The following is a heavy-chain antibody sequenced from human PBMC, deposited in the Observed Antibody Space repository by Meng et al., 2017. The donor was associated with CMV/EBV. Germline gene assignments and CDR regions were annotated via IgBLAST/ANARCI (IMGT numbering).Heavy chain of an antibody. CDR3: ARDCSSTSCYRKWYYGMDV. CDR1: GYTFTSSG. J-gene: IGHJ6*02. Sequence: ASVKVSCKASGYTFTSSGISWVRQAPGQGLEWMGWISAYNGNTNYAQKLQGRVTMTTDTSTSTAYMELRSLRSDDTAVYYCARDCSSTSCYRKWYYGMDVWGQGTTVTVSS. CDR2: ISAYNGNT. V-gene: IGHV1-18*01. D-gene: IGHD2-2*02.